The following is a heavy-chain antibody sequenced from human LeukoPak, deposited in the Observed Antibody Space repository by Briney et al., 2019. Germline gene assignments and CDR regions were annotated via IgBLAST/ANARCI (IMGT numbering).Heavy chain of an antibody. Sequence: SETLSLTCTVSGGSITGYYWSWIRQPAGKGLEWIGRIYTSGSTNYNPSLKSRVTISVDTSKNQFSLKLSSVTAADTAVYYCARATFSGSYDRSYYYYMDVWGEGTTVTVSS. D-gene: IGHD1-26*01. CDR2: IYTSGST. J-gene: IGHJ6*03. V-gene: IGHV4-4*07. CDR1: GGSITGYY. CDR3: ARATFSGSYDRSYYYYMDV.